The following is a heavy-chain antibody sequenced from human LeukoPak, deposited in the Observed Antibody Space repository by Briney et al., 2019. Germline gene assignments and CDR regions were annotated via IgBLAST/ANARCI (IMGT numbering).Heavy chain of an antibody. Sequence: WASVKVSCKASGYTFTRYYMHWVRQAPGQGLEWMRWINPNSGGTNYAQKLQGRVTMTRDTSISTAYMELSRLRSDDTAVYYCARAKKYCSSTSCYSGNWFDPWGQGTLVTVSS. CDR2: INPNSGGT. CDR1: GYTFTRYY. CDR3: ARAKKYCSSTSCYSGNWFDP. D-gene: IGHD2-2*01. V-gene: IGHV1-2*02. J-gene: IGHJ5*02.